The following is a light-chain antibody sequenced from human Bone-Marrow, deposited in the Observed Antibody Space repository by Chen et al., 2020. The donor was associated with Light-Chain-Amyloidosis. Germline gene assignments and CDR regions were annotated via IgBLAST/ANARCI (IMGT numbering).Light chain of an antibody. Sequence: DIQMTQSPSTLSASVGDRVTIPCRASQSVDRWLAWFQQKPGKAPRLLIYESSNLESGVPLRFRGSGSGTEFTLTISCLQPDDFATYYCQQYDTDSWAFGQGSTVEV. CDR2: ESS. CDR3: QQYDTDSWA. V-gene: IGKV1-5*03. CDR1: QSVDRW. J-gene: IGKJ1*01.